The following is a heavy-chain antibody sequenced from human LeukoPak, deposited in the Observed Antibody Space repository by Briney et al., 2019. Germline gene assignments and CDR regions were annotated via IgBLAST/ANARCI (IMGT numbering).Heavy chain of an antibody. CDR2: IYWDDDK. CDR3: AHRRPGHLTGWDNSYFDK. J-gene: IGHJ4*02. D-gene: IGHD1/OR15-1a*01. Sequence: SGPTLVIPTPTLTLTCTFSGFSLYSSGVGVGWIRQPPGRALEWLAVIYWDDDKRYNPSLRSRLTMSKDASKSQVFLVMANMDPVDTATYYCAHRRPGHLTGWDNSYFDKWAPGILVTVSS. CDR1: GFSLYSSGVG. V-gene: IGHV2-5*02.